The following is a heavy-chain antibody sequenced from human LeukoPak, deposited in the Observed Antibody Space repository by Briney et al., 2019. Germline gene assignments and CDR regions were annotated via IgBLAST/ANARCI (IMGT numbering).Heavy chain of an antibody. D-gene: IGHD3-3*01. J-gene: IGHJ4*02. CDR2: ISYDGRNK. CDR3: AKDLHYDFWSGYYPGDY. Sequence: PGGSLRLSCAASGFTFSSYGMHWVRQAPGKGLEWVAFISYDGRNKYYVDSVKGRFTISRDNSKNTLYLQVNSLGAEDTAVYYCAKDLHYDFWSGYYPGDYWGQGTLVTVSS. CDR1: GFTFSSYG. V-gene: IGHV3-30*18.